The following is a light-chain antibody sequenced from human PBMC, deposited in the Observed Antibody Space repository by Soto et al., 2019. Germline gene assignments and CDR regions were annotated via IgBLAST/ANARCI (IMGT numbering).Light chain of an antibody. V-gene: IGKV1-9*01. CDR2: SAF. Sequence: DIQLTQSPSFLSASVGDTVTITCRASQGISNYLAWYQQKPGKAPKLLIHSAFTLQTGVPSRFSGSGSGTEFTLTISSLQPEDFATYYCQQRSDYPITFGQGTRLEIK. CDR3: QQRSDYPIT. CDR1: QGISNY. J-gene: IGKJ5*01.